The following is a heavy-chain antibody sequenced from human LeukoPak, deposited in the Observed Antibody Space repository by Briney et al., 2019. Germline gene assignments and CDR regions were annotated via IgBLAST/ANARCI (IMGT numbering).Heavy chain of an antibody. CDR2: INPSGGST. Sequence: ASVKVSCKASGYSFTYYYIYWVRQAPGQGLEWMGLINPSGGSTRYAQNFQGRVTMTRDTSTSTVSMELSSLRSGDTAMYYCARGPYSSGWYGLDYWGQGTLVTVSS. D-gene: IGHD6-19*01. CDR1: GYSFTYYY. V-gene: IGHV1-46*01. CDR3: ARGPYSSGWYGLDY. J-gene: IGHJ4*02.